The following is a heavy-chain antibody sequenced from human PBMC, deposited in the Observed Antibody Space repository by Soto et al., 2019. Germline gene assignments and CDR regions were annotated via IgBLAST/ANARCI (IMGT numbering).Heavy chain of an antibody. Sequence: ASVKVSCKVSGYTLTELSMHWVRQAPGQGLEWMGGFDPEDGETSYAQKFQGRVTMTRDTSTGTVYMELSSLRSEDTAVYYCAREGNGISKPMDVWGKGTTVTVSS. CDR1: GYTLTELS. CDR2: FDPEDGET. J-gene: IGHJ6*03. V-gene: IGHV1-24*01. CDR3: AREGNGISKPMDV. D-gene: IGHD1-1*01.